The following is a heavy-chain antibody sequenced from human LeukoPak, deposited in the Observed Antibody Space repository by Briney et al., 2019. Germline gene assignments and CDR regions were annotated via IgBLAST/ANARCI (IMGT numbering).Heavy chain of an antibody. CDR2: INPGGGST. D-gene: IGHD3-10*01. J-gene: IGHJ4*02. CDR3: AREPQPLYYYGSGGFDY. CDR1: GYTFTSYY. Sequence: ASVKVSCKASGYTFTSYYMHWVRQAPGQGLEWMGIINPGGGSTSYAQKFQGRVTMTRDMSTSTVYMELSSLRSEDTAVYYCAREPQPLYYYGSGGFDYWGQGTLVTVSS. V-gene: IGHV1-46*01.